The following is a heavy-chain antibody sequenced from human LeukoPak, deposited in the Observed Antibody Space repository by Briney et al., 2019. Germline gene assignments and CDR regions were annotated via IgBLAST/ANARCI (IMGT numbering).Heavy chain of an antibody. D-gene: IGHD6-19*01. J-gene: IGHJ4*02. CDR1: AFTVSRYW. CDR2: IKHDGSEQ. V-gene: IGHV3-7*01. Sequence: PGGSLRLSWAASAFTVSRYWMSWVRQAPGKGLEWVADIKHDGSEQYYVDSVKGRFTISRDNAKNSLCLQMNSLRAEDTAVYYCARGKSGRSGWHHFDTWGQGTLVTVSS. CDR3: ARGKSGRSGWHHFDT.